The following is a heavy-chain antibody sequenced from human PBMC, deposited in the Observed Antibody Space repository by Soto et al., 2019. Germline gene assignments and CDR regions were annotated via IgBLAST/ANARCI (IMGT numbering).Heavy chain of an antibody. J-gene: IGHJ4*02. Sequence: GGSLRLSCAASGFTFSSYAMSWVRQAPGKGLEWVSRINSDGSSTSYADSVKGRFTISRDNAKNTLYLQMNSLRAEDTAVYYCARERHSRDTASDYWGQGTLVTVSS. CDR2: INSDGSST. CDR1: GFTFSSYA. CDR3: ARERHSRDTASDY. V-gene: IGHV3-74*01. D-gene: IGHD5-18*01.